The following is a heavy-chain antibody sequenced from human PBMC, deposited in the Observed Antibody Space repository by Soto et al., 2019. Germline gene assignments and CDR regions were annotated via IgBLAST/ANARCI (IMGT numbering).Heavy chain of an antibody. CDR1: GFAFSTYA. Sequence: GGSLRLSCAAAGFAFSTYAMTWVRQAPGKGLEWVSVISGSGGSSYYAASVKGRFAISRDNSKNTLFLQMNGLRAEDTAVYYCAKVTKRAAAGRYEYYKYGMDVWGQGTTVTVSS. J-gene: IGHJ6*02. CDR2: ISGSGGSS. V-gene: IGHV3-23*01. D-gene: IGHD6-13*01. CDR3: AKVTKRAAAGRYEYYKYGMDV.